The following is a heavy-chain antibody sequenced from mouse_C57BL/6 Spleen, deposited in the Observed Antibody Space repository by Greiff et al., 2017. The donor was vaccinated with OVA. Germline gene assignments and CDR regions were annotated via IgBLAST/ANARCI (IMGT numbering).Heavy chain of an antibody. J-gene: IGHJ3*01. Sequence: VQLQQPGAELVKPGASVKLSCKASGYTFTSYWMHWVKQRPGQGLEWIGMIHPNSGSTNYNEKFKSKATLTVDKSSSTAYMQLSSLTSEDSAVYYCARDDYGAWFAYWGQGTLVTVSA. D-gene: IGHD2-4*01. V-gene: IGHV1-64*01. CDR2: IHPNSGST. CDR3: ARDDYGAWFAY. CDR1: GYTFTSYW.